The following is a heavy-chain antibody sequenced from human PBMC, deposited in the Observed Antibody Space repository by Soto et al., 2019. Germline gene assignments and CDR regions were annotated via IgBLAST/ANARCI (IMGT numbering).Heavy chain of an antibody. Sequence: EVQLVESGGGLVQPGGSLRLSCAASGFTFSSYWMHWVRQAPGKGLVWVSRINSDGSSTSYADSVKGRFTISRDNAKNTLYQQMNSLTAEDTAVYYCAKPLPNHGGFDYWGQGTLVTVSS. CDR2: INSDGSST. CDR3: AKPLPNHGGFDY. CDR1: GFTFSSYW. J-gene: IGHJ4*02. V-gene: IGHV3-74*01.